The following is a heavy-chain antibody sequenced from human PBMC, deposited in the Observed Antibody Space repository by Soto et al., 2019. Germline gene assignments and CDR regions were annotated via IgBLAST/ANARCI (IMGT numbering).Heavy chain of an antibody. V-gene: IGHV3-23*01. CDR2: ISGSGDST. Sequence: EVQVLESGGGLVQPGESLRLTCAASGFTFSSYAMSWVRQAPGKGLEWVSRISGSGDSTYSAVSVTGRVTISRDNSKNTLYVQMNSLRVDDTAIYYCAKALCDLLPHHDWNFDLWGSGTLVSVSS. D-gene: IGHD3-22*01. CDR3: AKALCDLLPHHDWNFDL. J-gene: IGHJ2*01. CDR1: GFTFSSYA.